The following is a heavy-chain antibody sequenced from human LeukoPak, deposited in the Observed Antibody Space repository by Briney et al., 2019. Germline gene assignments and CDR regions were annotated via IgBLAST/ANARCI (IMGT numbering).Heavy chain of an antibody. CDR2: ISSDGSDK. Sequence: GGSLRLSCAASGFTFSRYPMHWVRQAPGKGLQWVAVISSDGSDKYYADSVRGRFTISRDNSMDAVYLQLDSLTPDDTAFYYCASQGFDYWGQGTLVIVSS. CDR3: ASQGFDY. CDR1: GFTFSRYP. V-gene: IGHV3-30*04. J-gene: IGHJ4*02.